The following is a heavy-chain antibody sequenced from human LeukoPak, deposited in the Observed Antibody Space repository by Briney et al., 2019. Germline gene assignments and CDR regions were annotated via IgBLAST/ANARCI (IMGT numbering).Heavy chain of an antibody. CDR1: GITFSNYN. D-gene: IGHD1-1*01. Sequence: GGSLRLSCAAPGITFSNYNMNWVRQAPGKGLEWISAITSSSSYTFYADSVKGRFTISRDNAQNSLYLQMNSLRVEDTAIYYCARDPYNGAYSEGYYYYYMDVWGKGTTVTISS. V-gene: IGHV3-21*01. J-gene: IGHJ6*03. CDR2: ITSSSSYT. CDR3: ARDPYNGAYSEGYYYYYMDV.